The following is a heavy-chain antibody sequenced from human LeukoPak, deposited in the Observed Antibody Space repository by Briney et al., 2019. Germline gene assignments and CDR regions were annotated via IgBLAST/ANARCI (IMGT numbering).Heavy chain of an antibody. V-gene: IGHV4-59*01. CDR1: GGSISGDY. CDR3: ARWHSHGRYFDY. CDR2: TSYSGNT. Sequence: PSEALSLTCTVCGGSISGDYWNWIRQPPGKGLEWIGYTSYSGNTDYKPSLRSRVTMSVDTSKNQLSLKLTSATAADTAVYYCARWHSHGRYFDYWGQGALVTVSS. D-gene: IGHD1-26*01. J-gene: IGHJ4*02.